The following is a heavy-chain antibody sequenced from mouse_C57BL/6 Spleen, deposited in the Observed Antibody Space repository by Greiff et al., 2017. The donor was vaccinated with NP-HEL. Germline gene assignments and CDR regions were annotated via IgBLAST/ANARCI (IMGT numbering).Heavy chain of an antibody. D-gene: IGHD2-3*01. CDR3: ARCDGYYETYFDY. CDR2: IHPNSGST. V-gene: IGHV1-64*01. CDR1: GYTFTSYW. J-gene: IGHJ2*01. Sequence: QVQLQQSGAELVKPGASVKLSCKASGYTFTSYWMHWVKQRPGQGLEWIGMIHPNSGSTNYNEKFKSKATLTVDKSSSTAYMQLSSLTSEDSAVYYCARCDGYYETYFDYWGQGTTLTVSS.